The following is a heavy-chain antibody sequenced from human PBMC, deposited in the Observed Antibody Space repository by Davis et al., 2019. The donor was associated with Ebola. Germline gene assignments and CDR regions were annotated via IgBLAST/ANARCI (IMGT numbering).Heavy chain of an antibody. V-gene: IGHV1-2*06. Sequence: AASVKVSCKASGYTFTNYGITWVRQAPGQGLEWMGRINPNSGGTDYAQKFQGRVTMTRDTSISTAYMELSRLRSDDTAVYYCARETFFSGSYHFDYWGQGTLVTVSS. CDR2: INPNSGGT. J-gene: IGHJ4*02. D-gene: IGHD1-26*01. CDR3: ARETFFSGSYHFDY. CDR1: GYTFTNYG.